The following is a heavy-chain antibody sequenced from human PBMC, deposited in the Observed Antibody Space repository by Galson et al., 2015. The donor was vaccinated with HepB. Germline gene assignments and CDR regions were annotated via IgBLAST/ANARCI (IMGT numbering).Heavy chain of an antibody. CDR3: ARDGGGYYYGLGSMGPQDY. Sequence: SLRLSCAASGFTFSDYGMHWVRQAPGKGLEWVAIIWYDGSNIYYTDSVKGRVTISRDNSKNTLYLQMNSLRAEDTAVYYCARDGGGYYYGLGSMGPQDYWGQGTLVTVSS. J-gene: IGHJ4*02. CDR2: IWYDGSNI. V-gene: IGHV3-33*08. CDR1: GFTFSDYG. D-gene: IGHD3-10*01.